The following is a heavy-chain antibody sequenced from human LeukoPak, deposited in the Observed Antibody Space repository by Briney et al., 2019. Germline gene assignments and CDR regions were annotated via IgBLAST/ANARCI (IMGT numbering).Heavy chain of an antibody. V-gene: IGHV3-30*18. CDR3: AKGGHYFDY. CDR2: ISYDGSNK. J-gene: IGHJ4*02. D-gene: IGHD3-10*01. CDR1: GFTFSSYG. Sequence: GGSLRLSCAASGFTFSSYGMHWVRQAPGKGLEWVAVISYDGSNKYYADSVKGRFTISRDNSKNTLYLQMNSLRAEDTAVYYCAKGGHYFDYWGQGTLVTVSS.